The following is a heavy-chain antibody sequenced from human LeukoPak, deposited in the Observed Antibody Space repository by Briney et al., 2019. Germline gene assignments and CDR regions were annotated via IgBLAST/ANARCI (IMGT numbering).Heavy chain of an antibody. Sequence: SETLSLTCTVSGGSISSYYWSWIRQPPGKGLVWIGYIYYSGSTNYNPSLKSRVTISVDTSKNQFSLKLSSVTAADTAVYYCAAVVPAAIGWFDPWGQGTLVTVSS. CDR2: IYYSGST. J-gene: IGHJ5*02. CDR1: GGSISSYY. CDR3: AAVVPAAIGWFDP. D-gene: IGHD2-2*01. V-gene: IGHV4-59*01.